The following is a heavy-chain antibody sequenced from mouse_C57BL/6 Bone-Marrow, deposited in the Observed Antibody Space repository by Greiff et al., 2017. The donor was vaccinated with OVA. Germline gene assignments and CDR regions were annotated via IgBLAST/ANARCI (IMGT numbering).Heavy chain of an antibody. CDR1: GYTFTDYN. V-gene: IGHV1-18*01. J-gene: IGHJ3*01. D-gene: IGHD2-3*01. Sequence: EVQLQQSGPELVKPGASVKIPCKASGYTFTDYNMDWVKQSHGKSLEWIGDINPNNGGTIYNQKFKGKATLTVDKSSSTAYMELRSLTSEDTAVYYCARSGDGYYSPFAYWGQGTLVTVSA. CDR2: INPNNGGT. CDR3: ARSGDGYYSPFAY.